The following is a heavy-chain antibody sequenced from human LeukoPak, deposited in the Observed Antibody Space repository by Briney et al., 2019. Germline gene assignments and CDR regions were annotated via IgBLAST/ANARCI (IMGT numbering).Heavy chain of an antibody. CDR1: GYTFTSYG. Sequence: GASVKVSCKASGYTFTSYGISWVRQAPGQGLEWMGWMTPNSGNTGYAQKFQGRVTITRNTSISTAYMELSSLRSDDTAVYYCARANFLRFDPWGQGTLVTVSS. J-gene: IGHJ5*02. CDR3: ARANFLRFDP. V-gene: IGHV1-8*03. CDR2: MTPNSGNT.